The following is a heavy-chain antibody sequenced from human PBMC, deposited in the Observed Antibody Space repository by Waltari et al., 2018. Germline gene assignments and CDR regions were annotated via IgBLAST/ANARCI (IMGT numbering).Heavy chain of an antibody. V-gene: IGHV3-7*01. J-gene: IGHJ4*02. D-gene: IGHD5-12*01. CDR3: ARDSGYSGYNSYSFDY. CDR2: IKQDGSGK. Sequence: EVQLVESGGGLVQPGGSLRLSCAASGFTFSSYWMTWVRQAPGKGLEGVANIKQDGSGKYYVDSVRGRFTISRDNAKNSLYLQMNILRAEDTAVYYCARDSGYSGYNSYSFDYWGQGTLVTVSS. CDR1: GFTFSSYW.